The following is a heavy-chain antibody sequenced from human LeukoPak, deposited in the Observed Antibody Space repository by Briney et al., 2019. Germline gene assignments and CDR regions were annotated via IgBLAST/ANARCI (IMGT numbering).Heavy chain of an antibody. D-gene: IGHD3-10*01. J-gene: IGHJ4*02. CDR2: IKQDGTEK. Sequence: GGSLRLSCAASGFSFTTYWMSWVRQAPGKGLEWVANIKQDGTEKYYVDSVRGRFTISRDNAKNSLYLQMNSLRVEDTAVYYCTKLAKYFYGSETYYFFEHWGQGTPVTASS. CDR3: TKLAKYFYGSETYYFFEH. CDR1: GFSFTTYW. V-gene: IGHV3-7*01.